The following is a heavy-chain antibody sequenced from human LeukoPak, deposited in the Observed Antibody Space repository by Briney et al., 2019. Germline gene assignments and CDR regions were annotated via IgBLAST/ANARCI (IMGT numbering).Heavy chain of an antibody. CDR1: GFTFSTYG. V-gene: IGHV3-33*01. D-gene: IGHD3-10*01. J-gene: IGHJ4*02. CDR3: ARASGPFDY. CDR2: IWYDGSNK. Sequence: PGGSLRLSCAASGFTFSTYGMHWIRQAPVKGLEWVAVIWYDGSNKYYADSVQGRFTISRDNSKNTLYLQMNSLRAEDTAVYSCARASGPFDYWGQGTLVTVSS.